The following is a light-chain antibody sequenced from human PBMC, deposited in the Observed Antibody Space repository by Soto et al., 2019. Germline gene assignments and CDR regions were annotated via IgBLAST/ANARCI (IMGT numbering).Light chain of an antibody. Sequence: EIVMTQSPATLSVSPGERATLSCRASQSVSSNLAWYQQKPGQAPRLLIYGASTRATTIPARFSGSGSGTEFTLSIRSLQSEDFAVYYCQQYNSWHHTFGQGTKLEIK. J-gene: IGKJ2*01. V-gene: IGKV3-15*01. CDR2: GAS. CDR3: QQYNSWHHT. CDR1: QSVSSN.